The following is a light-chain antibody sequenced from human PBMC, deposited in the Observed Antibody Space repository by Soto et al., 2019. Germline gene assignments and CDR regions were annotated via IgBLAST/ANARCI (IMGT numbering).Light chain of an antibody. J-gene: IGKJ4*01. V-gene: IGKV1-39*01. CDR3: QQSYSTPRLT. CDR2: AAS. CDR1: QSISIY. Sequence: DIQMTQSPSSLSASVGDRVTITCRASQSISIYLNWYQQKPGKAPKFLIYAASSLQSGVSSRFSGSGSGTDFTLTISSLQPEDFATYYCQQSYSTPRLTFGGGTKVEI.